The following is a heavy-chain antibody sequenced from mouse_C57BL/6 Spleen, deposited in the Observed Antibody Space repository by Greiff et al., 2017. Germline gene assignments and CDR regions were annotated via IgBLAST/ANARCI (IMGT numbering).Heavy chain of an antibody. CDR2: IYPGDGDT. D-gene: IGHD2-4*01. CDR3: AGGGDYGGYDFDD. J-gene: IGHJ2*01. V-gene: IGHV1-82*01. CDR1: GYAFSSSW. Sequence: QLQESGPELVKPGASVKISCKASGYAFSSSWMNWVKQRPGKGLEWIGRIYPGDGDTNYNGKFKGKATLTADESSSTAYMQLSSLTSEDAAVYCCAGGGDYGGYDFDDWGQGTTLTVSS.